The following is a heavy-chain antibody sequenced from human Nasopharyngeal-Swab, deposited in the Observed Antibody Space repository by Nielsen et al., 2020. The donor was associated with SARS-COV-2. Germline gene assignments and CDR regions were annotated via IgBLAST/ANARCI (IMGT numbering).Heavy chain of an antibody. J-gene: IGHJ4*02. CDR3: AKEGDIVVVPAATKNRRGRREQNFDY. D-gene: IGHD2-2*01. CDR2: IRYDGSNK. Sequence: WIRQPPGKGLEWVAVIRYDGSNKYYADSVKGRFTISRDNSKNTLYLQMNSLRAEDTAVYYCAKEGDIVVVPAATKNRRGRREQNFDYWGQGTLVTVSS. V-gene: IGHV3-30*02.